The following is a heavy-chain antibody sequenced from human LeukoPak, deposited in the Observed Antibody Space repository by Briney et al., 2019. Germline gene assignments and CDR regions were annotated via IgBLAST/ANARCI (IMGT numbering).Heavy chain of an antibody. J-gene: IGHJ4*02. D-gene: IGHD3-22*01. CDR2: IGGSGGST. Sequence: GGSLRLSCAASGFTFSSYAMSWVRQAPGKGLEWVSIIGGSGGSTYYADSVKGRFTISRDNSKNTLYLQMNSLRAEDTAVYYCAREERDRVERVAVIPPGYWGQGTLVTVSS. CDR1: GFTFSSYA. V-gene: IGHV3-23*01. CDR3: AREERDRVERVAVIPPGY.